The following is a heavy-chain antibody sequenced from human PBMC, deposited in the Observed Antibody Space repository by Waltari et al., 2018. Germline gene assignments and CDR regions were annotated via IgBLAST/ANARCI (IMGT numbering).Heavy chain of an antibody. J-gene: IGHJ4*02. CDR3: ARDGDYGDYQASYYFDY. CDR1: GFTFSTYW. D-gene: IGHD4-17*01. V-gene: IGHV3-7*01. CDR2: IKQDGSEK. Sequence: EVQLVESGGGLVQPGGSLSLSCAASGFTFSTYWMNWFRQAPGKGLEWVANIKQDGSEKYYVDSVKGRFTISRDNAKNSLYLQMNSLRAEDTAVYYCARDGDYGDYQASYYFDYWGQGTLITVSS.